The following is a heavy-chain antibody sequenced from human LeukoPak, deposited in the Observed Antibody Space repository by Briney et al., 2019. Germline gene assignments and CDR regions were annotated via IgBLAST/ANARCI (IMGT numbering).Heavy chain of an antibody. CDR3: ARRRYDASGYYPSRGRYFDY. D-gene: IGHD3-22*01. V-gene: IGHV4-59*12. J-gene: IGHJ4*02. Sequence: PSETLSLTCTVSGGSISNYYWNFIRQPPGKGLEWIGYIYYSGITNYNPSLKSRVTISVDTSKNQFSLELTSVTAADTAVYYCARRRYDASGYYPSRGRYFDYWGQGTLVTVSS. CDR2: IYYSGIT. CDR1: GGSISNYY.